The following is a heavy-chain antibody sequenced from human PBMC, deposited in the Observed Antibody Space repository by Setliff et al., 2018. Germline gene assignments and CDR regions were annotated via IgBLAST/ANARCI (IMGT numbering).Heavy chain of an antibody. CDR2: TIPLFGTT. D-gene: IGHD5-18*01. CDR1: GGTFTNYG. V-gene: IGHV1-69*05. Sequence: SVQVSCKASGGTFTNYGVSWVRQAPGQGLEWMGGTIPLFGTTDYAQKFHGRVTIITDESTSTACMELSSLTSDDTAVYYCAREGVDTRSSTDYRYYMDVWGKGTTVTVSS. CDR3: AREGVDTRSSTDYRYYMDV. J-gene: IGHJ6*03.